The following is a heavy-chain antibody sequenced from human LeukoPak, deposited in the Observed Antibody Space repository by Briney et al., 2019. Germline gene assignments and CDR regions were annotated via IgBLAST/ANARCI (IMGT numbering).Heavy chain of an antibody. V-gene: IGHV3-53*01. D-gene: IGHD4-23*01. CDR2: IYSGGST. Sequence: PGGSLRLSCAASGFTVSSNYMSWVRQAPGKGLEWVSVIYSGGSTYYADSVKGRFTLSRDNAKNTLYLQMNSLRAEDTAVYYCARPVALDDAFDIWGQGTMVTVSS. J-gene: IGHJ3*02. CDR1: GFTVSSNY. CDR3: ARPVALDDAFDI.